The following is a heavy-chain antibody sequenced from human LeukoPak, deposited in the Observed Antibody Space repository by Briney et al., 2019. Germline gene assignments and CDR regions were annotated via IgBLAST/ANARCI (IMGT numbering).Heavy chain of an antibody. D-gene: IGHD1-26*01. V-gene: IGHV3-64*01. CDR2: ISGDGRST. CDR1: GFTFSNFA. J-gene: IGHJ1*01. Sequence: GGSLRLSCAASGFTFSNFAMHWVRQAPGKGLEYVSAISGDGRSTYYANSVKGRFTISRDNSKSTLYLQMGSLRVEGMAVYYCASIGLPWGQGTLVTVSS. CDR3: ASIGLP.